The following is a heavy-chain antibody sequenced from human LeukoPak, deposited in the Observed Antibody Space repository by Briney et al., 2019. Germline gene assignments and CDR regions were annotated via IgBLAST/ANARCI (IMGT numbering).Heavy chain of an antibody. Sequence: GASVKVSCKASGYTFTSYGISWVRQAPGQGLEWMGWINPNSGGTNYAQKFQGRVTLTRDTSITTAYMELSSLRSDDTAVYYCARENWHYANWGQGTLVTVSS. D-gene: IGHD1-7*01. CDR2: INPNSGGT. CDR3: ARENWHYAN. V-gene: IGHV1-2*02. CDR1: GYTFTSYG. J-gene: IGHJ4*02.